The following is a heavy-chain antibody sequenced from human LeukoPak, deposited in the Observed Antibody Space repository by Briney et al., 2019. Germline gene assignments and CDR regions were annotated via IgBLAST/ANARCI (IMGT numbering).Heavy chain of an antibody. J-gene: IGHJ4*02. CDR2: INPNSGYT. Sequence: GASVKVSCKASGHTFTGSYIHWVRQAPGQGLEWMGWINPNSGYTDSAQSFQGRVTLTRDTSISTAYMELSSLRSGDTAVYYCARAVTLTDIDYWGQGTLVTVSS. D-gene: IGHD4-11*01. V-gene: IGHV1-2*02. CDR3: ARAVTLTDIDY. CDR1: GHTFTGSY.